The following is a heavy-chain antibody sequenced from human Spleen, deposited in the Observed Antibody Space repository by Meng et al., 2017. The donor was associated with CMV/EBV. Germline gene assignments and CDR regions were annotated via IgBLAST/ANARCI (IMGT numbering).Heavy chain of an antibody. D-gene: IGHD6-13*01. V-gene: IGHV1-2*02. CDR1: VYTFTGYY. Sequence: VQLVQSGAEVKKPGASVKVSCKASVYTFTGYYMHWVRQAPGQGLEWMGWINPNSGGTNYAQQFQGRVTMTRDTSISTAYMELSRLRSDDTAVYYCARGHYSSPPPDYWGQGTLVTVSS. J-gene: IGHJ4*02. CDR2: INPNSGGT. CDR3: ARGHYSSPPPDY.